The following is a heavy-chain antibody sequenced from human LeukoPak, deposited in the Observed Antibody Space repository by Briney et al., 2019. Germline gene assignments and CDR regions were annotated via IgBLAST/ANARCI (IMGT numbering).Heavy chain of an antibody. CDR2: MSISTSTFI. CDR3: ARDKNHNRYDYVWGSYRLGRAYYYYYMDV. V-gene: IGHV3-21*01. CDR1: GFTFSSYA. Sequence: PGGSLRLSCAASGFTFSSYAMNWVRQAPGKGLEWVSSMSISTSTFIYYADSVKGRFTISRDNAKNSLYLQMNSLRAEDTAVYYCARDKNHNRYDYVWGSYRLGRAYYYYYMDVWGKGTTVTVSS. D-gene: IGHD3-16*02. J-gene: IGHJ6*03.